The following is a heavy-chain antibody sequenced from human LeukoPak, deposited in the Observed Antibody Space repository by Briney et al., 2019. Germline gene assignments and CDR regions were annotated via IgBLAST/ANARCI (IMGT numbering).Heavy chain of an antibody. V-gene: IGHV3-21*01. CDR1: GFTFSSYS. CDR3: ARDPIAGAFDI. Sequence: GGSLRLSCAASGFTFSSYSMNWVRQAPGKELEWVSSISSSSSYIYYADSVKGRFTISRDNAKNSLYLQMNSLRAEDTAVYYCARDPIAGAFDIWGQGTMVTVSS. J-gene: IGHJ3*02. D-gene: IGHD2-21*01. CDR2: ISSSSSYI.